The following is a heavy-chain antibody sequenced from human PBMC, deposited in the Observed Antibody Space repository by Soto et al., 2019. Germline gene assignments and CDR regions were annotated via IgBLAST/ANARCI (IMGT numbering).Heavy chain of an antibody. CDR3: ARYPLVYAYYYGMDV. D-gene: IGHD2-8*01. V-gene: IGHV5-51*01. CDR1: GYSFSSYW. Sequence: PGWSFKISCQGYGYSFSSYWISWLRQRPFKGLEGMGIIYPSDSYTRYSPSLKGQVTISADKSISTAYLHWSSLKASDTAMYYCARYPLVYAYYYGMDVWAQGFTVTVT. CDR2: IYPSDSYT. J-gene: IGHJ6*02.